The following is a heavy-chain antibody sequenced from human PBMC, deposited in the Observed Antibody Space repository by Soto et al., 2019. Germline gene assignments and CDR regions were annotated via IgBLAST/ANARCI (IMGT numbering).Heavy chain of an antibody. V-gene: IGHV3-30*18. CDR1: GFTFSSYG. CDR3: AKHGMDV. Sequence: QVQLVESGGGVVQPGRSLRLSCAASGFTFSSYGMHWVRQAPGKGLEWVAVISYDGSNKYYADSVKGRFTISRDNSKNTLYLQMNSLRAEDTAVYYCAKHGMDVWGQWTTVTVSS. J-gene: IGHJ6*02. CDR2: ISYDGSNK.